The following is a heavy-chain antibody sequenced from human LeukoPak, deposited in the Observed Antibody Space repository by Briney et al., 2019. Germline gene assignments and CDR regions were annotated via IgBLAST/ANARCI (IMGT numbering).Heavy chain of an antibody. J-gene: IGHJ3*02. CDR2: INPNGGGT. CDR1: GYTFTGYY. Sequence: ASVKVSCKASGYTFTGYYMHWVRQAPGEGLEWMGRINPNGGGTNYAQKFQGRVTMTRDTSISTAYMELSRLRSDDTAVYYCAREVRDSSSSFDIWGQGTMVIVSS. D-gene: IGHD6-6*01. CDR3: AREVRDSSSSFDI. V-gene: IGHV1-2*06.